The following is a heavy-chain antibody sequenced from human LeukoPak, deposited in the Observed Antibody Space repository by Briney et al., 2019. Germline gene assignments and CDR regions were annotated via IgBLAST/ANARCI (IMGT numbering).Heavy chain of an antibody. V-gene: IGHV3-15*01. D-gene: IGHD1-26*01. CDR3: ARDWSAYRAASNDY. CDR1: GFTFSNAW. Sequence: NPGGSLRLSCAASGFTFSNAWMSWVRQAPGKGLEWVGRIKSKTDGGTTDYAAPVKGRFTISRDDSKNTLYLQMNSLKTGDTAVYYCARDWSAYRAASNDYWGQGTLVTVSS. J-gene: IGHJ4*02. CDR2: IKSKTDGGTT.